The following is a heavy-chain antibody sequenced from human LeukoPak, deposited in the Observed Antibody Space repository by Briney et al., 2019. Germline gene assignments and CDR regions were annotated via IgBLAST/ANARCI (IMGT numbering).Heavy chain of an antibody. J-gene: IGHJ3*02. V-gene: IGHV3-7*01. CDR3: ARDWSDSSGSAFDI. CDR1: RFTFSIYW. CDR2: IKQDGSET. D-gene: IGHD3-22*01. Sequence: GGSLRLSCAASRFTFSIYWMSWVRQAPGKGLKSVANIKQDGSETNYVDSVKGRFTISRDNAERSLYLQMNSLRAEDTAVYYCARDWSDSSGSAFDICGQGTMVTVSS.